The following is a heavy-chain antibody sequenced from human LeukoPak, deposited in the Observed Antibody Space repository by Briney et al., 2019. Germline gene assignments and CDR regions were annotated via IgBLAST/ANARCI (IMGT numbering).Heavy chain of an antibody. CDR3: ARGAAAGTHPEYFQH. V-gene: IGHV3-21*01. Sequence: GGSLRLSCVASGFPFSSYEMNWVRQAPGKGLEWVSSISSSSSYIYYADSVKGRFTISRDDAKNSLYLQMNSLRAEDTAVYYCARGAAAGTHPEYFQHWGQGTLVTVSS. D-gene: IGHD6-13*01. J-gene: IGHJ1*01. CDR1: GFPFSSYE. CDR2: ISSSSSYI.